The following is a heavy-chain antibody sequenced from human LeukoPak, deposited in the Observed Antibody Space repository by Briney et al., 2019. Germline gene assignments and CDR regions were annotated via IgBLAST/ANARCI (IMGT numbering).Heavy chain of an antibody. D-gene: IGHD4-17*01. CDR3: ARDLVTVTKGFDI. CDR1: DDSFSSHH. J-gene: IGHJ3*02. Sequence: SETLSLTCAVSDDSFSSHHWTWIRHPPGKGLEWIGYISYIGSTNYNPSLKSRVTISIDTSRNQFSLRLSSVTAADTAVYYCARDLVTVTKGFDIWGQGTMVSVSS. CDR2: ISYIGST. V-gene: IGHV4-59*11.